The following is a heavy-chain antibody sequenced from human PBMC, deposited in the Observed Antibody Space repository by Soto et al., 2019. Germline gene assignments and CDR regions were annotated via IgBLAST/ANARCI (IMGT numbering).Heavy chain of an antibody. Sequence: GGSLRLSCAASGFRFSGYAMHWVRQAPGKGLEWVAVISYDGSNKNRADSVKGRFTISRDNSKSTLYLQMNSLRVEDTAVYYCAKDVAMATIEPFFDYWGQGILVTVSS. D-gene: IGHD5-12*01. J-gene: IGHJ4*02. V-gene: IGHV3-30*18. CDR3: AKDVAMATIEPFFDY. CDR2: ISYDGSNK. CDR1: GFRFSGYA.